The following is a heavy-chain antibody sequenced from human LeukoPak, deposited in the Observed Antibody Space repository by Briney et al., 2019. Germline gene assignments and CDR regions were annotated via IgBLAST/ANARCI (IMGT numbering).Heavy chain of an antibody. J-gene: IGHJ5*02. V-gene: IGHV3-20*04. CDR3: ARDSGNNWDANYFDA. D-gene: IGHD1-1*01. CDR2: INWNAGTT. Sequence: GGSLRLSCAASGFRFDDHAMSWVRQAPGKGLEWVAGINWNAGTTGYRGSVKGRFTISRDNAKNSLYLQMNSLRAEDTALYCCARDSGNNWDANYFDAWGQGTLVTVSS. CDR1: GFRFDDHA.